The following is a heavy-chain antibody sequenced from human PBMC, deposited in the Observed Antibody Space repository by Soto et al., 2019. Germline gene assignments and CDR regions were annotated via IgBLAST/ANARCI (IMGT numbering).Heavy chain of an antibody. CDR1: GASVSNNY. V-gene: IGHV4-59*02. Sequence: SETLSLTCTVSGASVSNNYWTWIRQPPGRGLEWIGYIYSTGTTNTTPSLKSRVTISIDTSKNQFSLKLNSVSAADTAVYYCARAGRLGLPDYWGQGTLVTVSS. D-gene: IGHD6-19*01. CDR2: IYSTGTT. CDR3: ARAGRLGLPDY. J-gene: IGHJ4*02.